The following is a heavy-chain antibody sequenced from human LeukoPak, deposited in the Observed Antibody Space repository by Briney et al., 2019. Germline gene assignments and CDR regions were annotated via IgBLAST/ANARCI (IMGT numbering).Heavy chain of an antibody. Sequence: GGSLRLSCVASGFTFSRCGMNWVRQAPGKGLEWVSSISGSTTYIYYADSVKGRFTISRDNAKSSLYLQMNSLRAEDTAVYYCARGSEWSSGVSDYWGQGTLVTVSS. V-gene: IGHV3-21*01. CDR2: ISGSTTYI. CDR1: GFTFSRCG. J-gene: IGHJ4*02. CDR3: ARGSEWSSGVSDY. D-gene: IGHD3-3*01.